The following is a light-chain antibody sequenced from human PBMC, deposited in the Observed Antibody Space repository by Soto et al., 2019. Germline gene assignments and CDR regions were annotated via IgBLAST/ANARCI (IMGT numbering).Light chain of an antibody. CDR2: GAS. J-gene: IGKJ1*01. V-gene: IGKV3-20*01. CDR1: QSVSNRY. CDR3: QQYGSSSWT. Sequence: EIVLTQSPVTLSLSPGERATLSCRASQSVSNRYLAWYQQKHGQAPRXXIYGASSRATGIPDRFSGSGSGTDLTITISRLEPEDGEVYYCQQYGSSSWTFGQGTKVDIK.